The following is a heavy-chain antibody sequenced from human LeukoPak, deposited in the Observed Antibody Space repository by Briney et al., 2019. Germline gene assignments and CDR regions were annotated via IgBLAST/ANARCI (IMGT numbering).Heavy chain of an antibody. CDR3: AREGGDYETGDFFDY. CDR1: GGSISSDH. V-gene: IGHV4-4*07. J-gene: IGHJ4*02. Sequence: SETLSLTCTVSGGSISSDHCSWIRQPAGKGLEWIGRIYTSGSTNYNPSLKSRVTMSVDTSKNQFSLKLSSVTAADTAVYYCAREGGDYETGDFFDYWRQRTLVTVSS. CDR2: IYTSGST. D-gene: IGHD4-17*01.